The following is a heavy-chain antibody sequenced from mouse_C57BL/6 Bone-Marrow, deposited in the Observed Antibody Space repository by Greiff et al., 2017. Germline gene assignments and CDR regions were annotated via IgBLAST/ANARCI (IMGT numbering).Heavy chain of an antibody. CDR3: ARKRYDYYAMDY. Sequence: VMLVESGPGLVQPSQSLSITCTVSGFSLTSYGVHWVRQSPGKGLEWLGVIWSGGSTDYNAAFISTLSISKDNSKSQVYYKMSSLQADDTAIYYCARKRYDYYAMDYWGQGTSVTVSS. J-gene: IGHJ4*01. V-gene: IGHV2-2*01. CDR2: IWSGGST. CDR1: GFSLTSYG.